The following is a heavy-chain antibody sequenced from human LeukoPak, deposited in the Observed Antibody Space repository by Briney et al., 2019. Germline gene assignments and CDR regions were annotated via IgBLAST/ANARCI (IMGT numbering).Heavy chain of an antibody. CDR3: ARAGYCSGGSCIRSFDP. Sequence: GGSMRLSCAASGFTFSSYGMHWVRQAPGKGLEWVAVIWYDGSNKYYADSVKGRFTISRDNSKNTLYLLMNGLRAEDTAVYYCARAGYCSGGSCIRSFDPWGQGTLVTVSS. V-gene: IGHV3-33*01. D-gene: IGHD2-15*01. CDR1: GFTFSSYG. CDR2: IWYDGSNK. J-gene: IGHJ5*02.